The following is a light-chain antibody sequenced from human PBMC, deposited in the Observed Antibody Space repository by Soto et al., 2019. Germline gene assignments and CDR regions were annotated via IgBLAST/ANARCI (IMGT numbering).Light chain of an antibody. CDR2: SNN. Sequence: QSVLTQPPSASGTPGQRVTISCSGSSSNIGSNTVNWYQQLPGTAPKLLIYSNNQRPSGVPDRFSGSKSGTSASLAISGLXSEDEADYYCAAWDDSLNAHLFGTGTKVTVL. CDR3: AAWDDSLNAHL. CDR1: SSNIGSNT. J-gene: IGLJ1*01. V-gene: IGLV1-44*01.